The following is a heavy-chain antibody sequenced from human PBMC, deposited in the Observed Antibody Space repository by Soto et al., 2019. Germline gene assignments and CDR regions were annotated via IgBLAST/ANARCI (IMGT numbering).Heavy chain of an antibody. V-gene: IGHV1-58*02. CDR3: ARDLNLGSFDY. J-gene: IGHJ4*02. CDR2: IVVGSGNT. CDR1: GFTFSHSA. Sequence: SVKVSCTASGFTFSHSAMQWVRQARGQSLEWIGWIVVGSGNTNYAQKFQERVTISWDMSTNTAYMELSSLRAEDTAVYYCARDLNLGSFDYWGQGTLVTVSS.